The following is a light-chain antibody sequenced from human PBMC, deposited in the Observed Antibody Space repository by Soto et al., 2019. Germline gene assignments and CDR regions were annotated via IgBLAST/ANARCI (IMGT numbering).Light chain of an antibody. CDR2: EVS. V-gene: IGLV2-14*01. CDR3: SSYAGSSTFV. J-gene: IGLJ1*01. Sequence: QSALTQPASVSGSPGQSITISCTGTSSDVGGYNYVSWYQHHPGKAPKLMIYEVSNRPSGVSNRFSGSKSGNTASLTISGLQAEDEADYYCSSYAGSSTFVFGTGTKPPS. CDR1: SSDVGGYNY.